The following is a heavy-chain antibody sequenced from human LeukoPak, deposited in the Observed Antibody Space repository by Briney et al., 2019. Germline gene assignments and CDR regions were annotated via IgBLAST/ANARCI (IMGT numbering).Heavy chain of an antibody. CDR2: INPNSGGT. CDR1: GYTFTGCY. Sequence: ASVKLSCTASGYTFTGCYMHWVRHAPGQGLEWMGWINPNSGGTKYAEKSEGWVTMTRDTSISTAYMVLSSLRCEDTAVYYCARGTRYCSSTSCYNYWGQGTLVTVSS. CDR3: ARGTRYCSSTSCYNY. D-gene: IGHD2-2*02. J-gene: IGHJ4*02. V-gene: IGHV1-2*04.